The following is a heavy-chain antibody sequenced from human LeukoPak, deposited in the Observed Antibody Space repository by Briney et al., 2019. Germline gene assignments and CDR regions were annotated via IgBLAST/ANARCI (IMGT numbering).Heavy chain of an antibody. CDR2: IYTSGST. CDR3: ARYDYVWGSGWFDP. V-gene: IGHV4-61*02. Sequence: ASETLSLTCTVSGGSISSGSYYWSWIRQPAGKGLEWIGRIYTSGSTNYNPSLKSRVTISVDTSKNQFSLKLSSVTAADTAVCYCARYDYVWGSGWFDPWGQGTLVTVSS. J-gene: IGHJ5*02. D-gene: IGHD3-16*01. CDR1: GGSISSGSYY.